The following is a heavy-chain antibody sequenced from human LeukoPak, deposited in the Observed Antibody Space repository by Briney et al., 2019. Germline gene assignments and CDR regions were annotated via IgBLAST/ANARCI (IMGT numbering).Heavy chain of an antibody. Sequence: SETLSLTCTVSGASIRSSSYNWGWIRQPPGKGLEWVGSFYYSGSTYYNPSLKSRVTISVDTSKNQFSLRLSSVTAADTAVYYCARDVVVVAASLYYFDYWGQGTLDTVSS. CDR1: GASIRSSSYN. J-gene: IGHJ4*02. D-gene: IGHD2-15*01. CDR3: ARDVVVVAASLYYFDY. CDR2: FYYSGST. V-gene: IGHV4-39*07.